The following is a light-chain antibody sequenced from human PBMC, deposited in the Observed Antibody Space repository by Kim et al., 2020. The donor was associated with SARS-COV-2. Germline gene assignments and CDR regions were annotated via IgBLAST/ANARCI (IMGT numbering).Light chain of an antibody. Sequence: EIVLTQSPATLSLSPGERATLSCRASQSVSNYLAWYQHKPGQAPRLLIYDASKRATDIPARFSGSGSGTDFTLTISSLEPEDFAVYYCQQRSNWPPYTFGPGTKLEI. V-gene: IGKV3-11*01. CDR3: QQRSNWPPYT. J-gene: IGKJ2*01. CDR2: DAS. CDR1: QSVSNY.